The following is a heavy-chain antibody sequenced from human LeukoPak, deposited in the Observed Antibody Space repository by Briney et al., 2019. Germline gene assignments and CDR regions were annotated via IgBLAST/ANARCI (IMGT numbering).Heavy chain of an antibody. CDR2: IYTSGNT. D-gene: IGHD5-18*01. Sequence: PSETLSLTCTVSGGSISSYYWSWIRQPAGKGLEWIGRIYTSGNTNYNPSLKSRVTMSVDTSKNQFFLKLRSVTAADTAVYYCARDWGDVDTAMAVDYWGQGALVTVSS. CDR1: GGSISSYY. J-gene: IGHJ4*02. CDR3: ARDWGDVDTAMAVDY. V-gene: IGHV4-4*07.